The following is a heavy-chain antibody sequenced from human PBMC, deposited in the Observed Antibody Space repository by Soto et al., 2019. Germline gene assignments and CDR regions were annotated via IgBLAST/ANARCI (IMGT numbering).Heavy chain of an antibody. CDR3: AGQGSCPYHYSGLDA. CDR1: GYTFTTSG. D-gene: IGHD2-2*01. CDR2: ISTYNGGT. Sequence: QVQLVQSGPEVRKPGASVKVSCEASGYTFTTSGISWVRQVPGQGLEWIGRISTYNGGTNSAQNFQGRGLMTPDTSTRTAYMELTSLKSDDTPVYYCAGQGSCPYHYSGLDARRQGTIVTVSS. V-gene: IGHV1-18*01. J-gene: IGHJ6*02.